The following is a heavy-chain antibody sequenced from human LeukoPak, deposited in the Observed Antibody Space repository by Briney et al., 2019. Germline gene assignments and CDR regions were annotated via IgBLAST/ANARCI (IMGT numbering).Heavy chain of an antibody. J-gene: IGHJ4*02. CDR1: GYTFTSYY. CDR3: ARDILPSYSGYDRTLPDY. D-gene: IGHD5-12*01. Sequence: ASVKVSCKASGYTFTSYYMHWVRQAPGQGLEWMGIINPSGGSTSYAQKFQGRVTMTRGTSTSTVYMELSSLRSEDTAVYYCARDILPSYSGYDRTLPDYWGQGTLVTVSS. CDR2: INPSGGST. V-gene: IGHV1-46*01.